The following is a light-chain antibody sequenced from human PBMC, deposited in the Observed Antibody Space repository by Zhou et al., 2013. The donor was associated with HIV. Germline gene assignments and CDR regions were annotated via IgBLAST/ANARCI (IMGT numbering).Light chain of an antibody. CDR1: QSVSSS. CDR3: QQRSNWFT. J-gene: IGKJ5*01. Sequence: EIVMTQSPATLSVSPGERATLSCRASQSVSSSLAWYQQKPGQAPRLLIYDASKRATGIPARFSGSGSGTDFTLTISSLEPEDIAVYYCQQRSNWFTFGQGTRLEIK. CDR2: DAS. V-gene: IGKV3-11*01.